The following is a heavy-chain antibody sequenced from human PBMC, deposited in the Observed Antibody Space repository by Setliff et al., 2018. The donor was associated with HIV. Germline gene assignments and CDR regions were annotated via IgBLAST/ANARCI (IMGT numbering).Heavy chain of an antibody. J-gene: IGHJ4*02. Sequence: KPSETLSLTCTVSGDSVSSRSYYWSWIRQPPGKGLEWIGYIYYSGSTNYNPSLKSRVTISVDTSKNHFSLKLRSVTAADMAVYYCAQLGMVDDFDYWGQGTLVTVSS. CDR3: AQLGMVDDFDY. D-gene: IGHD1-1*01. CDR2: IYYSGST. V-gene: IGHV4-61*03. CDR1: GDSVSSRSYY.